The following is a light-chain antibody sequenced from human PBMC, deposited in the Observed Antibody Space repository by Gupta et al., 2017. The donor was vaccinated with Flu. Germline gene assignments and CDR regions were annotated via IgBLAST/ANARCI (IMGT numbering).Light chain of an antibody. V-gene: IGKV1-39*01. CDR3: QQCYHVPQT. Sequence: PSSLSASVGDRVTITFRASQSISRDLNWYQQKPGKAPKLLIHTTSSLQSGVPSRFSGSVFGTDFTLTISSLQPEDFATYYCQQCYHVPQTFGQGTKMEIK. J-gene: IGKJ2*01. CDR1: QSISRD. CDR2: TTS.